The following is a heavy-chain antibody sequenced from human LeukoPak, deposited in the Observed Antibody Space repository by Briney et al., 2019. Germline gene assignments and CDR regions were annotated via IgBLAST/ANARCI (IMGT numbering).Heavy chain of an antibody. D-gene: IGHD3-10*01. CDR2: IYYSGST. J-gene: IGHJ4*02. CDR3: ARYYGFGYYFDY. Sequence: SETLSLTCTVSGGSISSYYWSWIRQPPGKGLEWIGYIYYSGSTNYNPSLKSRVTISVDTSKNQFSLKLSSVTAADTAVYYCARYYGFGYYFDYWGQGTLVTVSS. CDR1: GGSISSYY. V-gene: IGHV4-59*01.